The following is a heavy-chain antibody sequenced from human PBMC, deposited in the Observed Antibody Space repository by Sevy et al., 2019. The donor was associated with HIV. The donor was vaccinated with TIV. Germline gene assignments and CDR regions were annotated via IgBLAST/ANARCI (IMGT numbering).Heavy chain of an antibody. J-gene: IGHJ5*02. V-gene: IGHV1-2*02. CDR1: GYTFTGYY. CDR2: INPNSGGT. Sequence: ASVKVSCKASGYTFTGYYMHWVRQAPGQGLEWMGWINPNSGGTNYAQKFQDRVTMTRDTSISTAYMELSRLRSDDTAVYYCARVLPGYRSNWFDPWGQGTLVTVSS. D-gene: IGHD5-18*01. CDR3: ARVLPGYRSNWFDP.